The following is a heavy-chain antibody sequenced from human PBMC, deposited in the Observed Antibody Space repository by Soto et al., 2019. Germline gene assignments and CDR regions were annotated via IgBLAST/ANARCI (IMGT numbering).Heavy chain of an antibody. V-gene: IGHV1-18*01. Sequence: QVQLVQSGAEVKKPGASVKVSCKASGYSFTTYGITWVRQAPGQGLQWMGWISSYNGNTNYAQKFQGRVTMTTDTSTSTAYMELRSLRSDDTAVYYCARGSGADYCFDYWGQGTLVTVSS. CDR3: ARGSGADYCFDY. CDR2: ISSYNGNT. J-gene: IGHJ4*02. D-gene: IGHD3-10*01. CDR1: GYSFTTYG.